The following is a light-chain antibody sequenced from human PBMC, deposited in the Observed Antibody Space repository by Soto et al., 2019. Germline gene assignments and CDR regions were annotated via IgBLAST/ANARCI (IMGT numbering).Light chain of an antibody. J-gene: IGKJ4*01. CDR1: QSLRNNY. CDR2: GAS. Sequence: EIVLTQSPGTLSLSPGERATLSCRASQSLRNNYLACYQQKPGQTPRLLIYGASSRATGIPDRFSGSGSGTDFTLTISRLEPEDFAVYYCQQFNNSPLTFGGGTKVEIK. V-gene: IGKV3-20*01. CDR3: QQFNNSPLT.